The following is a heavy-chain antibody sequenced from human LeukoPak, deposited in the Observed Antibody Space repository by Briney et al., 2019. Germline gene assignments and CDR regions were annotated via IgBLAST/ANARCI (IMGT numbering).Heavy chain of an antibody. V-gene: IGHV3-7*01. D-gene: IGHD5-12*01. Sequence: GGSLRLSCAASGFTFSNYWMTWVRQAPGKGLEWVAHINQDGSEEHYMDSTKARFTISRDNAKNSLSLQMNSLRAEDTAVYYCVRDGGVSGYDLLDYWGQGTLVTVSS. CDR2: INQDGSEE. CDR1: GFTFSNYW. CDR3: VRDGGVSGYDLLDY. J-gene: IGHJ4*02.